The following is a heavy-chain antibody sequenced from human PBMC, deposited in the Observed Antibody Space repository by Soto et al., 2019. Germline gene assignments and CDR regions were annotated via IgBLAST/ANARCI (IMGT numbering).Heavy chain of an antibody. J-gene: IGHJ4*02. CDR3: ARDGLVAGASGYFDY. V-gene: IGHV1-3*01. Sequence: ASVKVSCKASGYTFTGYYMHWVRQAPGQGLEWMGWISGGDGNTRYAQKFQGRITISSDTSAGIAYMELSSLRSEDTAVYYCARDGLVAGASGYFDYWGQGTVVTVSS. CDR2: ISGGDGNT. D-gene: IGHD2-2*01. CDR1: GYTFTGYY.